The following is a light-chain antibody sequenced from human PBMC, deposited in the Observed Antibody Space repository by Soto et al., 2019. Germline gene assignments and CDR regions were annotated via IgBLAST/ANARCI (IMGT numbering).Light chain of an antibody. CDR3: QQLFDSTIT. CDR1: QVISTS. Sequence: GESVTITCRASQVISTSLAWYQVKPGKAPKLLIYAASTLESGVPSRFSATVSGTECSLTITSLKNEDFATYYCQQLFDSTITFGQGTRLEIK. CDR2: AAS. J-gene: IGKJ5*01. V-gene: IGKV1-9*01.